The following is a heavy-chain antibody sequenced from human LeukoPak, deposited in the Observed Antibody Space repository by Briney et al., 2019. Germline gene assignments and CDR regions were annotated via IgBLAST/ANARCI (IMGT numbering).Heavy chain of an antibody. V-gene: IGHV3-23*01. D-gene: IGHD5-12*01. CDR3: AKSLEALSIVATIPVDY. CDR2: ISGSGGST. Sequence: GGSLRLSCAAAGFTFSSYAMSWVRQAPGKGLEWVSAISGSGGSTYCADSVKGRFSISRDNSKNTLYLQMNSLRAEDTAVYYCAKSLEALSIVATIPVDYWGQGTLVTVSS. J-gene: IGHJ4*02. CDR1: GFTFSSYA.